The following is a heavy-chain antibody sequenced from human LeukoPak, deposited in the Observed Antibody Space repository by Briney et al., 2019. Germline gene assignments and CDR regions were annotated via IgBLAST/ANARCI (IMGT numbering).Heavy chain of an antibody. CDR1: GFTFSSYG. V-gene: IGHV3-30*02. Sequence: GGSLRLSCAASGFTFSSYGMHWVRQAPGKGLEWVAFIRYDGSNKYYADSVKGRFTISRDNAKNTLYLQMNSLRAEDTAVYYCAKGAFSMIVVLEGDYFDYWGQGTLVTVSS. CDR3: AKGAFSMIVVLEGDYFDY. D-gene: IGHD3-22*01. CDR2: IRYDGSNK. J-gene: IGHJ4*02.